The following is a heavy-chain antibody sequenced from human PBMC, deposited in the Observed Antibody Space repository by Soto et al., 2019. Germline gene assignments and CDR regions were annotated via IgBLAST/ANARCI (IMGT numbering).Heavy chain of an antibody. J-gene: IGHJ4*02. CDR3: ARDKNTRLFDN. CDR1: GGSFSGYY. Sequence: QVQLQQWGAGLLKPSETLSLTCAVYGGSFSGYYWTWIRQPPGTGLEWTGEINHSGSTNYNPSLKPRVTLSVAPSQNLFSRNLTSVPAADTAVYYCARDKNTRLFDNWGQGTLVTVPS. V-gene: IGHV4-34*01. D-gene: IGHD2-15*01. CDR2: INHSGST.